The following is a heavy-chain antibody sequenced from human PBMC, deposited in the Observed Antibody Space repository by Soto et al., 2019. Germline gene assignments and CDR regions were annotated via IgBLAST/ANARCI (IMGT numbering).Heavy chain of an antibody. CDR1: GFTFSIYG. CDR2: ISYDGSNK. D-gene: IGHD6-19*01. Sequence: GGSLRLSCAASGFTFSIYGMHWVRQAPGKGLEWVAVISYDGSNKYYADSVKGRFTISRDNSKNTLYLQMNSLRAEDTAVYYCAKDSRIAVAGTLDYWGQGTLVTVSS. CDR3: AKDSRIAVAGTLDY. V-gene: IGHV3-30*18. J-gene: IGHJ4*02.